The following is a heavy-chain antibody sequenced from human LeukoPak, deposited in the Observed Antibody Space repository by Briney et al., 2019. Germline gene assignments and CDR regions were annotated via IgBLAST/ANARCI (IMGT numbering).Heavy chain of an antibody. J-gene: IGHJ5*02. Sequence: GGSLRLSCAASGFTFSSYGMSWVRQAPGKGLEWVSAISGSGGSTYYADSVKGRFTISRDNSKNTLYLQMNSLRAEDTAVYYCAKDPYYGSGSYIDPWGQGTLVTVSS. CDR2: ISGSGGST. V-gene: IGHV3-23*01. D-gene: IGHD3-10*01. CDR1: GFTFSSYG. CDR3: AKDPYYGSGSYIDP.